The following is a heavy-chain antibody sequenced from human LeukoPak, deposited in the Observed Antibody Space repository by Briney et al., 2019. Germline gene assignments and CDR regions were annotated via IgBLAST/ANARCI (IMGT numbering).Heavy chain of an antibody. J-gene: IGHJ6*02. Sequence: GGSLRLSCTGSGFSFSNYWMSWVRQAPGKGPEWVANIKEDGSLKYYLDPVKGRFTISRDNAKNSLYLQMNSLRAEDTAVYYCARDDPLDPNYYYYYGMDVWGQGTTVTVSS. CDR2: IKEDGSLK. V-gene: IGHV3-7*01. D-gene: IGHD1-1*01. CDR1: GFSFSNYW. CDR3: ARDDPLDPNYYYYYGMDV.